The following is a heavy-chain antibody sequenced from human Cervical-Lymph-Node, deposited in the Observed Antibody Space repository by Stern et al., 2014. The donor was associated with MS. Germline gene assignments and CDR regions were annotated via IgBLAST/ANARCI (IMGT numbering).Heavy chain of an antibody. CDR3: MGVGDAMDV. CDR1: GFSISSLG. CDR2: ISFVGSNK. J-gene: IGHJ6*02. V-gene: IGHV3-30*03. Sequence: VQLVESGGGLVQPGRSLRLSCAASGFSISSLGMHWVRQAPGKGLEWVAVISFVGSNKKYGDAVKGRFSISSDNSNNTMYLQMNSLRPEDTAVYYCMGVGDAMDVWGQGTTVIVS.